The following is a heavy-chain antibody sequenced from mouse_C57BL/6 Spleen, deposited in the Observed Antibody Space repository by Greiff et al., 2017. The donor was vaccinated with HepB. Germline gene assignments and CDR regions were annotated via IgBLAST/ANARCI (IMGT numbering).Heavy chain of an antibody. J-gene: IGHJ2*01. V-gene: IGHV1-7*01. CDR3: ARKDYSNLYFDY. CDR2: INPSSGYT. D-gene: IGHD2-5*01. CDR1: GYTFTSYW. Sequence: QVQLQQSGAELAKPGASVKLSCKASGYTFTSYWMHWVKQRPGQGLEWIGYINPSSGYTKYNQKFKYKATLTADKSSSTAYMQLSSLTYEDSAVYDCARKDYSNLYFDYWGQGTTLTVSS.